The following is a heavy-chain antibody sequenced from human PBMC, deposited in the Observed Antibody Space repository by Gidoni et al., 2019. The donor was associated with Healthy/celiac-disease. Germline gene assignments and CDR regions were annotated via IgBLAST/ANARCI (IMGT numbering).Heavy chain of an antibody. V-gene: IGHV3-7*04. Sequence: EVQLVESGGGLVQPGGSLRLSCAASGFTFSSYWMSWVRQAAGKGLEWVANIKQDGSEKYYVDSVKGRFTISRDNAKNSLYLQMNSLRAEDTAVYYCATDYDFWSGLTRFDYWGQGTLVTVSS. CDR2: IKQDGSEK. J-gene: IGHJ4*02. D-gene: IGHD3-3*01. CDR1: GFTFSSYW. CDR3: ATDYDFWSGLTRFDY.